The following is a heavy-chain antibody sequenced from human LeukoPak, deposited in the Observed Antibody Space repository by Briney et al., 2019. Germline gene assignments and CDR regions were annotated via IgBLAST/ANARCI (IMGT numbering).Heavy chain of an antibody. Sequence: GGSLRLSCAASGFIVSSDYMSWVRQAPGKGLKWFSVIYSGGSTYYADSVKGRFTISRDNSKNTLYLQMNSLRPEDTAVYCCAREAEAFDIWGQGTMVTVSS. J-gene: IGHJ3*02. CDR2: IYSGGST. CDR3: AREAEAFDI. V-gene: IGHV3-53*05. CDR1: GFIVSSDY.